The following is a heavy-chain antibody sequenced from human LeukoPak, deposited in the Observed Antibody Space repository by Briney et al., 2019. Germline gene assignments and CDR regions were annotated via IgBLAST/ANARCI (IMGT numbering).Heavy chain of an antibody. Sequence: GGSLRLSCAASGFTFSSYGMHWVRQAPGKGLEWVAVIWYDGSNKYYADSVKGRFTISRDNSKNTLYLQMNSLRVEDTAVYYCARVFPDFWSGYYSYYGMDVWGQGTTVTVSS. V-gene: IGHV3-33*01. D-gene: IGHD3-3*01. CDR3: ARVFPDFWSGYYSYYGMDV. CDR1: GFTFSSYG. J-gene: IGHJ6*02. CDR2: IWYDGSNK.